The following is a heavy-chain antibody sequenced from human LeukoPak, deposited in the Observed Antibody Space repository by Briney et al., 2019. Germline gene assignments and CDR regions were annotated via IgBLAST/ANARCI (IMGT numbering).Heavy chain of an antibody. J-gene: IGHJ1*01. D-gene: IGHD2-21*02. V-gene: IGHV3-33*03. Sequence: PGGSLRLSCAASGFSLSSYGMHWVRQAPGKGLEWVAVIWYDGSNKYYADSVKGRFTISRDNAQNSMYLQMNSLRVEDTAVYYCTSWGDTTAEYFQRWGQGTLVTVSS. CDR3: TSWGDTTAEYFQR. CDR1: GFSLSSYG. CDR2: IWYDGSNK.